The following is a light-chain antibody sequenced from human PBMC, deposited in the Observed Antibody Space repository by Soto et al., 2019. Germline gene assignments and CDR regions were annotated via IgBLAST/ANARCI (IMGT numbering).Light chain of an antibody. J-gene: IGKJ1*01. CDR1: QDITDY. V-gene: IGKV1-27*01. CDR2: AAS. Sequence: DIQMTQSPSSLSASVGDRVTITCRASQDITDYLAWYQQKPGQVPNLLIYAASTLQSGVPSRFSGSGSGTDFTLIITGLQPEDVATYYCQNYNSVPGTFGQGTKVEIK. CDR3: QNYNSVPGT.